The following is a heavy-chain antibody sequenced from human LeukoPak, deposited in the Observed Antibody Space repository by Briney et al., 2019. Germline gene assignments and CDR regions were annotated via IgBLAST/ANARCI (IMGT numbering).Heavy chain of an antibody. CDR1: GGTFSSYA. Sequence: GSSVKVSCKASGGTFSSYAISWVRQAPGQGLEWMGRIIPIFGIANYAQKFQGRVTITADKSTSTAYMELSSLRSEDTAVYYCARGYSGYDYGYFDYWGQGTLVTVSS. CDR3: ARGYSGYDYGYFDY. J-gene: IGHJ4*02. D-gene: IGHD5-12*01. V-gene: IGHV1-69*04. CDR2: IIPIFGIA.